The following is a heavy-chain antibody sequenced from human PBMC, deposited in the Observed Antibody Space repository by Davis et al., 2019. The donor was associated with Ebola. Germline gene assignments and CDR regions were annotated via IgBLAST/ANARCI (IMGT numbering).Heavy chain of an antibody. Sequence: GGSLRLSCAASGLTFKTFGMNWVRQAPGKGLEWVAVISYDGRNKFYADSVKGRFTISRDNSKNTVYLQMDSLRAEDTAVYFCAKDHRFIVAAVTGLDYWGQGTPVTVSS. V-gene: IGHV3-30*18. J-gene: IGHJ4*02. CDR1: GLTFKTFG. CDR2: ISYDGRNK. D-gene: IGHD5-12*01. CDR3: AKDHRFIVAAVTGLDY.